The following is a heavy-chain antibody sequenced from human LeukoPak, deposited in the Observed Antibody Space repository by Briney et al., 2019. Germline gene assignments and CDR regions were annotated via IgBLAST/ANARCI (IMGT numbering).Heavy chain of an antibody. D-gene: IGHD3-9*01. J-gene: IGHJ4*02. CDR1: GFTFSSYD. V-gene: IGHV3-30*02. CDR2: IRYDGSNK. CDR3: AKPIAGYYGYYFDY. Sequence: GGSLRPSCAASGFTFSSYDMHWVRQAPGKGLEWVAFIRYDGSNKYYADSVKGRFTISRDNSKNTLYLQMNSLRAEDTAVYYCAKPIAGYYGYYFDYWGQGTLVTVSS.